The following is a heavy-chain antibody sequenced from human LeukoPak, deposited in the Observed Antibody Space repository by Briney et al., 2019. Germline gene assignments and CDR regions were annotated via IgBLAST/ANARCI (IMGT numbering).Heavy chain of an antibody. Sequence: PSETLSLTCTVSGGSISGGSYYWGWIRQPPGKGLEWIGSIYYSGSTYYNPSLKSRVTISVDTSKNQFSLKLSSVTAADSAVYYCASRYCSGGSCYSTIGYWGQGTLVTVSS. CDR3: ASRYCSGGSCYSTIGY. V-gene: IGHV4-39*01. J-gene: IGHJ4*02. CDR2: IYYSGST. CDR1: GGSISGGSYY. D-gene: IGHD2-15*01.